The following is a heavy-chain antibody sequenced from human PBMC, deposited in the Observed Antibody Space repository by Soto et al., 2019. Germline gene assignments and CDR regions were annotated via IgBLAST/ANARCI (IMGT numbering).Heavy chain of an antibody. Sequence: QVQLVQSGAEVKKPGASVRLSCKASGYSFSDYYIHWVRRAPGQGLEWMGIINPNTGSIKYAQNFRGRVTMTRDTSASTVYMELSSLRSEDTAIYYCARRHCSSGGCYVNWIDTWGQGTLVTVSS. D-gene: IGHD2-15*01. CDR1: GYSFSDYY. CDR3: ARRHCSSGGCYVNWIDT. CDR2: INPNTGSI. J-gene: IGHJ5*02. V-gene: IGHV1-46*01.